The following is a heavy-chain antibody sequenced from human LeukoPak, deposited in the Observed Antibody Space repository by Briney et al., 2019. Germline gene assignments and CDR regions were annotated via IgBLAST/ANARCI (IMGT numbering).Heavy chain of an antibody. CDR3: VRGGFGHAMDV. J-gene: IGHJ6*02. V-gene: IGHV3-74*01. D-gene: IGHD3-10*01. CDR2: IDNDGGRT. Sequence: PGGSLRLSCAASGFTFSSYWMHWVRHVPGRGVMWVSAIDNDGGRTNYADSVKGRSTISRDNAKSTLYLQMTNLGAEDTAAYYCVRGGFGHAMDVWGQGTTVTVSS. CDR1: GFTFSSYW.